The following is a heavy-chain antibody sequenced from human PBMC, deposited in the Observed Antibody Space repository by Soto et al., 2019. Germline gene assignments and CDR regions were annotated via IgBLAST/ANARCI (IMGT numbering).Heavy chain of an antibody. CDR2: INHSGST. D-gene: IGHD6-13*01. J-gene: IGHJ4*02. CDR3: ARDGIAAAGTLDY. CDR1: GGSFSGYY. V-gene: IGHV4-34*01. Sequence: QVQLQQWGAGLLKPSETLSLTCAVYGGSFSGYYWSWIRQPPVKGLEWIGEINHSGSTNYNPSLKSRVTISVDTSKNQFSLKLSSVTAADTAVYYCARDGIAAAGTLDYWGQGTLVTVSS.